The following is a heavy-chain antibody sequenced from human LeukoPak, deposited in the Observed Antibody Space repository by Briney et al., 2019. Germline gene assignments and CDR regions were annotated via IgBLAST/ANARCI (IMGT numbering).Heavy chain of an antibody. Sequence: ASVKVSCKASRYTFTSYGISWVRQAPGQGLEWMGWISAYNGNTNYAQKLQGRVTMTTDTSTSTAYMELRSLRSDDTAVYYCARRVATGYCSSTSCYALGYWGQGTLVTVSS. V-gene: IGHV1-18*01. CDR3: ARRVATGYCSSTSCYALGY. CDR1: RYTFTSYG. CDR2: ISAYNGNT. J-gene: IGHJ4*02. D-gene: IGHD2-2*01.